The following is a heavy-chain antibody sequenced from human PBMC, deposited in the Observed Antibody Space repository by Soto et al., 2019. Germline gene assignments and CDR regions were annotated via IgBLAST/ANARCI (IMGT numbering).Heavy chain of an antibody. J-gene: IGHJ3*01. CDR2: ISGSGGDT. Sequence: EVQLLESGGGLVQPGGSLRLSCAASGFSFSTYGMGWVRQAPGKGLEWVSGISGSGGDTYYADSVKGRFTSSRDNSQNTLYLRINRLRAEDTAVYYCARRETSSLIVVAKGAVDVWGQGTVVTVSS. V-gene: IGHV3-23*01. CDR1: GFSFSTYG. CDR3: ARRETSSLIVVAKGAVDV. D-gene: IGHD3-22*01.